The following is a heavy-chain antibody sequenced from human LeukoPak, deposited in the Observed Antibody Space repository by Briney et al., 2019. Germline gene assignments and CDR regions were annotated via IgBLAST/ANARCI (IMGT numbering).Heavy chain of an antibody. D-gene: IGHD5-18*01. CDR3: ARSPIQLWLQPDYFDY. CDR1: GGSISSSSYY. CDR2: IYYSGST. V-gene: IGHV4-39*07. J-gene: IGHJ4*02. Sequence: TSETLSLTCTVSGGSISSSSYYWGWIRQPPGKGLEWIGSIYYSGSTYYNPSLKSRVTISVDTSKNQFSLKLSSVTAADTAVYYCARSPIQLWLQPDYFDYWGQGTLVTVSS.